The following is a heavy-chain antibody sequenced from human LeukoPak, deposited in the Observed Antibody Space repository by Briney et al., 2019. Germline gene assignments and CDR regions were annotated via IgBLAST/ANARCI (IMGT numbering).Heavy chain of an antibody. Sequence: PSETLSLTCTVSGGSISSYYWSWIRLPPGKGLEWIGYIYTSGSTNYNPSLKSRVTISVDTSKNQFSLKLSSVTAADTAVYYCARHRDCSSTSCPYYYYYYMDVWGKGTTVTVSS. CDR1: GGSISSYY. J-gene: IGHJ6*03. D-gene: IGHD2-2*01. CDR3: ARHRDCSSTSCPYYYYYYMDV. CDR2: IYTSGST. V-gene: IGHV4-4*09.